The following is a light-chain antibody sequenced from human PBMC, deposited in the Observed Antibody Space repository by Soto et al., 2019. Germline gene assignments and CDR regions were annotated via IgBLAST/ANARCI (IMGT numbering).Light chain of an antibody. J-gene: IGLJ2*01. Sequence: QSVLTQPPSASGSLGQSVTISCTGTRSDVGGYNFVSWYQQHPGKAPRLMIHDVNARPSGVPDRFSGSKSGNTASLTVSGLQAEDEADYYCSSYAGRDNVIFGGGTQLTVL. V-gene: IGLV2-8*01. CDR1: RSDVGGYNF. CDR3: SSYAGRDNVI. CDR2: DVN.